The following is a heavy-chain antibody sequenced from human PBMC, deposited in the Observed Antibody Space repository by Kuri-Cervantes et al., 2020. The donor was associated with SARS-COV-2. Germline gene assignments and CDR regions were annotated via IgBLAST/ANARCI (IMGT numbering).Heavy chain of an antibody. CDR2: FDPEDGET. Sequence: ASVKVSCQVSGYTLTELSMHWVRQAPGKGLEWMGGFDPEDGETIYAQKFQGRVTMTEDTSTDTAYMELSSLRSEDTAVYYCATNIAARPDYYGMDVWGQGTTVTVSS. J-gene: IGHJ6*02. V-gene: IGHV1-24*01. CDR3: ATNIAARPDYYGMDV. CDR1: GYTLTELS. D-gene: IGHD6-6*01.